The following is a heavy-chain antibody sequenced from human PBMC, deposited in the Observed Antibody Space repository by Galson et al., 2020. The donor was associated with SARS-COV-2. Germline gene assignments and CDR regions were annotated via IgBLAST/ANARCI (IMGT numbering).Heavy chain of an antibody. Sequence: HGESLKISCKGSGNSFTNYWISWVRQMSGKGLEWMGRMDPSDSYTNYSPSFQGHVTISADKSISTAYLQWSSLKASDTAMYYCANSYYSDSSGYSWAFDIWGQGTMVTASS. D-gene: IGHD3-22*01. CDR2: MDPSDSYT. CDR3: ANSYYSDSSGYSWAFDI. V-gene: IGHV5-10-1*01. CDR1: GNSFTNYW. J-gene: IGHJ3*02.